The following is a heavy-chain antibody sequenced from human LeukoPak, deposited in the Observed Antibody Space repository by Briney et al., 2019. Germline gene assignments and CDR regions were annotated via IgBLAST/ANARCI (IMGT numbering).Heavy chain of an antibody. CDR3: ARVLSYYCYTSGPYAFDI. CDR2: ISGYNGNT. D-gene: IGHD3-22*01. CDR1: GYTFSSYA. V-gene: IGHV1-18*01. Sequence: ASVKVSCKASGYTFSSYAIAWVRQAPGQGLEWMGWISGYNGNTNFTQSLQGRVTMTIDTSTNTAYMELWSLGSDDTDVVYCARVLSYYCYTSGPYAFDIWGQGTMVTVSS. J-gene: IGHJ3*02.